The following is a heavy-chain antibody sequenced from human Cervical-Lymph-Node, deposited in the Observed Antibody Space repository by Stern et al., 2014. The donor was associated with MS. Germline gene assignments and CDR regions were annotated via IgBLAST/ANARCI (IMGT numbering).Heavy chain of an antibody. CDR1: GFTFSSYG. D-gene: IGHD2-2*01. V-gene: IGHV3-33*01. CDR2: IWYDGSNK. J-gene: IGHJ4*02. CDR3: ARDGAVVPAALYYFDY. Sequence: VQLVESGGGVVQPGRSLRLSCAASGFTFSSYGMHWVRQAPGKGLEWVAVIWYDGSNKYYADSVKGRFTISRDNSKNTLYLQMNSLRAEDTAVYYCARDGAVVPAALYYFDYWGQGTLVTVS.